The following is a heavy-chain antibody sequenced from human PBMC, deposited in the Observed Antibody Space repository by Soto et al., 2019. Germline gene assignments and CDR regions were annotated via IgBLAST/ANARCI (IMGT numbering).Heavy chain of an antibody. CDR3: AWYYPNSGLYL. V-gene: IGHV4-39*02. D-gene: IGHD4-4*01. CDR2: IYYSGIA. Sequence: SETLSLTCSVSGGSISSSTYYWGWVRQPPGKGLQWIATIYYSGIAYYNPSLATRVTISVDTSKNHLSLRLGSLTAADTAVYYSAWYYPNSGLYLWGQGTLVTVSS. CDR1: GGSISSSTYY. J-gene: IGHJ4*02.